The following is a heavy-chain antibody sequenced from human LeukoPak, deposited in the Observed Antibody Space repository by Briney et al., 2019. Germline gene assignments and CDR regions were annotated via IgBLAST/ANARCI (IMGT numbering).Heavy chain of an antibody. V-gene: IGHV3-30*02. J-gene: IGHJ4*02. CDR2: IRNDGSQT. CDR1: GFTFGTTG. D-gene: IGHD6-19*01. CDR3: AKEGKLQVAGVFEY. Sequence: PGGSLRLSCLASGFTFGTTGMHWVRQAPGKGLECVAFIRNDGSQTYYIDSVRGRFTISRDHSKNTLSLQMNSLRGEDTAVYYCAKEGKLQVAGVFEYWGQGTLVIVSS.